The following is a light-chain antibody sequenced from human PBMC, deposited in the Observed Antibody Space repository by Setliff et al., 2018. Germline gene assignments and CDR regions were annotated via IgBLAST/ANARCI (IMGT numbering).Light chain of an antibody. J-gene: IGLJ1*01. Sequence: SALTQPPSVSAAPGQKVTISCSGGSSNVGNNYVSWYQQFPGAAPKLLIYDDERPSGIPDRFSGSKSGTTATLGITGLQTGDEADYYCGAWDRSLSVYVFGTGTKVTVL. CDR3: GAWDRSLSVYV. V-gene: IGLV1-51*01. CDR1: SSNVGNNY. CDR2: DDE.